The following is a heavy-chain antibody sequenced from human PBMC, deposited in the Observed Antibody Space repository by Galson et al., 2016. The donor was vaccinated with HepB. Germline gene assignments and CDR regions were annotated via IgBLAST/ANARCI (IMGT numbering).Heavy chain of an antibody. CDR3: ARDWNWLDA. Sequence: SVKVSCKASGYNFNTFGISWVRQAPGQGLEWVGWISGNNGDTNYAQKFQGRVTMSRDTATSIAYMDLSSLRSDDTAVYYCARDWNWLDAWGQGTLVTVSS. J-gene: IGHJ5*02. V-gene: IGHV1-18*04. CDR1: GYNFNTFG. CDR2: ISGNNGDT.